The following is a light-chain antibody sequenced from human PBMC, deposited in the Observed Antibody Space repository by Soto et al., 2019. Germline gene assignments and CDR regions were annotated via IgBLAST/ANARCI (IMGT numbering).Light chain of an antibody. J-gene: IGLJ1*01. Sequence: QSVLTQPASVSGSPGQSITISCTGTSSDVGDYKYVSWYRQHPGKAPKLMIYDVSYRPSGISNRFSGSKSDNTASLTISGLQAEDEADYYCSSYTSSSTYVFGTGTKLTVL. CDR3: SSYTSSSTYV. CDR2: DVS. CDR1: SSDVGDYKY. V-gene: IGLV2-14*01.